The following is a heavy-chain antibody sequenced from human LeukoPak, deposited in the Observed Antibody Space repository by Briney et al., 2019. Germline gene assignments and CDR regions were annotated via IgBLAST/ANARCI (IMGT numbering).Heavy chain of an antibody. CDR3: ARDHQYQLPPSSYYYYYYGMDV. CDR1: GYTFTSYG. J-gene: IGHJ6*02. D-gene: IGHD2-2*01. V-gene: IGHV1-18*01. Sequence: GASVKVSCKASGYTFTSYGISWVRQAPGQGLEWMGWISAYNGNTNYAQKLQGRVTMTTDTSTSTAYMELRSLRSDDTAVYYCARDHQYQLPPSSYYYYYYGMDVWGQGTTVTVSS. CDR2: ISAYNGNT.